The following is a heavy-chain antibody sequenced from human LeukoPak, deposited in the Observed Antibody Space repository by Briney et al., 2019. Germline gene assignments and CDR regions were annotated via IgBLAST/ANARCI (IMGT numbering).Heavy chain of an antibody. Sequence: AASVKVSCKASGGTFSSYAISWVRQAPGQGLEWMGGIIPIFGTANYAQKFQGRVTITTDESTITAYMELSSLRSEDTAVYYCARQIALNWSGSLSWFDPWGQGTLVTVSS. J-gene: IGHJ5*02. CDR2: IIPIFGTA. CDR1: GGTFSSYA. CDR3: ARQIALNWSGSLSWFDP. D-gene: IGHD3-3*01. V-gene: IGHV1-69*05.